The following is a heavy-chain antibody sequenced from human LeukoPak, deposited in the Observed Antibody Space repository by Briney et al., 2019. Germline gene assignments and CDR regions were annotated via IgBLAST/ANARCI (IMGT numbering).Heavy chain of an antibody. CDR2: IYTSGST. Sequence: KSSETLSLTCTVSGGSISSGSYYWSWIRQPAGKGLEWIGRIYTSGSTNYNPSLKSRVTISVDTSKNQFSLKLSSVTAADTAVYYCASIRGSYYLSLWGQGTLVTVSS. CDR1: GGSISSGSYY. J-gene: IGHJ4*02. CDR3: ASIRGSYYLSL. D-gene: IGHD1-26*01. V-gene: IGHV4-61*02.